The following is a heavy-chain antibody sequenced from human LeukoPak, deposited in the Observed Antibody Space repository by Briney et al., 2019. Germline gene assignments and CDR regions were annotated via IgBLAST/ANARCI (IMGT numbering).Heavy chain of an antibody. V-gene: IGHV3-30*02. CDR2: IRYDGSNK. CDR1: GFTFSSYG. D-gene: IGHD3-22*01. Sequence: PGGSLRLSCAASGFTFSSYGMHWVRQAPGKGLEWVAFIRYDGSNKYYADSVKGRFTISRDNSKNTLYLQMNSLRAEDTAVYYCAKSSDSSGYYYGGLDPWGQGTLVTVSS. CDR3: AKSSDSSGYYYGGLDP. J-gene: IGHJ5*02.